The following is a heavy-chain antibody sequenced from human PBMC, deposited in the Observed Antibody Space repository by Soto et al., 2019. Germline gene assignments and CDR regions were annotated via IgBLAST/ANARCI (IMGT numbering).Heavy chain of an antibody. D-gene: IGHD3-16*01. CDR1: GTSMSNYH. CDR3: ARAYWHHVWGSIPAAFDP. J-gene: IGHJ5*02. V-gene: IGHV4-4*07. Sequence: SETLSLTCTVSGTSMSNYHCNWVRQSAWGGLEWIGRVSGTGIPDYNPSLKSRGTVSLDWSETQFSLKLMSVTAADTALYYWARAYWHHVWGSIPAAFDPWGHGNLLTVSS. CDR2: VSGTGIP.